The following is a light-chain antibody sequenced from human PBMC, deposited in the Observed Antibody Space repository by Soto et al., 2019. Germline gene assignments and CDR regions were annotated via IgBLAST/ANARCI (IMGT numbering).Light chain of an antibody. V-gene: IGKV3-20*01. CDR2: GAS. Sequence: EIVLTQSPGTLSLSPGERATLSCRASQSVSSSYLAWFQQKPGQAPRLLIYGASSRVTGIPDRFSGSGSGTDFTLTISRLEPEDFAVYYCHQYGSSSFTFGQGTKLEIK. J-gene: IGKJ2*01. CDR1: QSVSSSY. CDR3: HQYGSSSFT.